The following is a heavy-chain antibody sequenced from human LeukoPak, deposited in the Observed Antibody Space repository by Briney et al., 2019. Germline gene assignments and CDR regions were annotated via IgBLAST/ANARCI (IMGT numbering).Heavy chain of an antibody. D-gene: IGHD2-15*01. CDR3: ASGYCSGGHCYSVYFQH. Sequence: VGSLRLSCAASGFTVSSNYMSWVRQAPGKGLEWVSVIYSGGNTYYADSVKGRFTISRDNSKNTLYLQMNSLRAEDTAVYYCASGYCSGGHCYSVYFQHWGQGTLVTVSS. J-gene: IGHJ1*01. CDR2: IYSGGNT. CDR1: GFTVSSNY. V-gene: IGHV3-53*01.